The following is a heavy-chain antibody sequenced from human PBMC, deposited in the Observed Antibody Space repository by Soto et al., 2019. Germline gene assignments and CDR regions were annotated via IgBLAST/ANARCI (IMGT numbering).Heavy chain of an antibody. D-gene: IGHD3-16*01. V-gene: IGHV1-46*01. CDR1: GYTFTDYY. J-gene: IGHJ4*02. CDR3: ARDPPLGGGPNRDFEY. Sequence: QVQLVQSGAEVKKPGASVKVSCKASGYTFTDYYIHWVRQAPGQGLEWMGLINPSGGSASYAQKFRGRVTMTXXTXTXXVDMELSSLRSEDTAVYYCARDPPLGGGPNRDFEYWGQGTLVTVSS. CDR2: INPSGGSA.